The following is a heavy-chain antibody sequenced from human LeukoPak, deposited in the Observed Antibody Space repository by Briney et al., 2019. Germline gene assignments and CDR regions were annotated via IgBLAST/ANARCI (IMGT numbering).Heavy chain of an antibody. Sequence: SETLSLTCAVYGGSFSGYYWSWVRQTPGKGGEWRGEINDRGRTKYNTYLKRRVTISVDTSNNQSSLQLSSVTAADTAVYYCARVAPGIAAPDYWAQGPLVPVSS. D-gene: IGHD6-13*01. CDR3: ARVAPGIAAPDY. CDR2: INDRGRT. CDR1: GGSFSGYY. V-gene: IGHV4-34*01. J-gene: IGHJ4*02.